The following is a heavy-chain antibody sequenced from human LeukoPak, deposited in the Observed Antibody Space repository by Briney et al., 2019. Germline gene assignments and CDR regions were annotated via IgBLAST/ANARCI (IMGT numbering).Heavy chain of an antibody. J-gene: IGHJ3*01. CDR3: ARAQSEIGGYYTEDFRH. D-gene: IGHD3-22*01. CDR1: GFTSSSYW. CDR2: IKREGKT. V-gene: IGHV3-74*01. Sequence: GGSLRLSCAASGFTSSSYWMHWVRHAPGKGLVWVSRIKREGKTNYADSVKGRVTISTDNAKNTVSLQIKSLRAEATGAYYCARAQSEIGGYYTEDFRHWGQGTMVTVSS.